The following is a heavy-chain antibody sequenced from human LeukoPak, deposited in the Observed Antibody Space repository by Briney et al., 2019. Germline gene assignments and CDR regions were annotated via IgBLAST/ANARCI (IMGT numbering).Heavy chain of an antibody. V-gene: IGHV4-4*07. CDR3: ARGVHYDILTGYYIYYYYYMDV. J-gene: IGHJ6*03. CDR1: GGSISSYY. CDR2: IYTSGST. D-gene: IGHD3-9*01. Sequence: SETLSLTCTVSGGSISSYYWSWIRQPAGKGLEWIGRIYTSGSTNYNPSLKSRVTMSVDTSKNQFSLKLSSVTAADTAVYYCARGVHYDILTGYYIYYYYYMDVWGKGTTVTVSS.